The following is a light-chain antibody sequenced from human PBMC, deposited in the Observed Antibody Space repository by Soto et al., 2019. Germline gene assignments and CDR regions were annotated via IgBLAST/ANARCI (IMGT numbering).Light chain of an antibody. J-gene: IGKJ4*01. V-gene: IGKV3-15*01. CDR1: QSVSSN. Sequence: EIVMTQSPATLSLSPGERATLSCRASQSVSSNLAWYQQKVGQAPRLLIYGASTRATGIPARFSGSGSGTESTLTISSLQSEDFAVYYCQQYNDWPLTFGGGTKVEIK. CDR2: GAS. CDR3: QQYNDWPLT.